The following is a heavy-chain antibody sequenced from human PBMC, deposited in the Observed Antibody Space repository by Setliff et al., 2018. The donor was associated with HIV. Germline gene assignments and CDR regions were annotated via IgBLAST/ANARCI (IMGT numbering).Heavy chain of an antibody. CDR2: ISNNGGKT. CDR1: GFTFSSYA. V-gene: IGHV3-23*01. D-gene: IGHD2-15*01. CDR3: ARAGVVEGYYYYYYMDV. Sequence: GGSLRLSCAASGFTFSSYAMTWVRQAPGKGLEWVSSISNNGGKTYYADSEKGRFTISRDNSKNTLYLQMNSLRAEDTAVYYCARAGVVEGYYYYYYMDVWGKGTTVTVSS. J-gene: IGHJ6*03.